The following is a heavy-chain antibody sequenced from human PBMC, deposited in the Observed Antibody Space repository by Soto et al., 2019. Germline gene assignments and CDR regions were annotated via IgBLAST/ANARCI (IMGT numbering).Heavy chain of an antibody. V-gene: IGHV4-59*01. J-gene: IGHJ6*02. Sequence: SETLSLTCTVSGGSISSYYWSWIRQPPGKVLEWIGYIYYSGSTNYNPSLKSRVTISVDTSKNQFSLKLSSVTAADTAVYYCARVPYYYYGMDVWGQGTTLTVSS. CDR2: IYYSGST. CDR1: GGSISSYY. CDR3: ARVPYYYYGMDV.